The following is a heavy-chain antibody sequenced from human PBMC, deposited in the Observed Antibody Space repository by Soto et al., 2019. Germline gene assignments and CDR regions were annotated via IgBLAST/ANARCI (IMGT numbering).Heavy chain of an antibody. CDR2: ISPYTGNT. Sequence: QVQLVQSGDEVKTPGASVKVSCKASGYIFVNYGIAWVRQAPGQGLGWMGWISPYTGNTHSATKVQGRVTMTTDTSTSTAYVDLGSLTSDDTAVYYCVMVDNYVTPTPQDVWGQGTTVTVSS. D-gene: IGHD3-16*01. CDR3: VMVDNYVTPTPQDV. CDR1: GYIFVNYG. J-gene: IGHJ6*02. V-gene: IGHV1-18*01.